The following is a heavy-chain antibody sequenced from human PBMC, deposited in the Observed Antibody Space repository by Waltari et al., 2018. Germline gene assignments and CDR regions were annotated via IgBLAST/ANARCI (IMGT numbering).Heavy chain of an antibody. Sequence: QVQLQESGPGLVKPSETLSLTCAVSGYSISSGYYWGWIRQPPGKGLEWIGSIYLSWGTYYNPSLKSRVTISVDTSKNQFSLKLSSVTAADTAVYYCAREYYDFWSGRLDYWGQGTLVTVSS. CDR3: AREYYDFWSGRLDY. CDR2: IYLSWGT. CDR1: GYSISSGYY. D-gene: IGHD3-3*01. J-gene: IGHJ4*02. V-gene: IGHV4-38-2*02.